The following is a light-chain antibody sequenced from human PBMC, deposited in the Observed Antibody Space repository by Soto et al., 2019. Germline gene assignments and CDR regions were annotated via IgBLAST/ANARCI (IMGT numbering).Light chain of an antibody. CDR1: QTVSRDY. J-gene: IGKJ1*01. Sequence: EIVLTQSPGTLSLSPGESATLSCRASQTVSRDYLAWYHQKPGQAPRLLLYDASSRATGIPDRFSGSGSGTDFTLIISRLEPEDFAVYYCHQYGSSAWTFGQGTKVDIK. CDR2: DAS. CDR3: HQYGSSAWT. V-gene: IGKV3-20*01.